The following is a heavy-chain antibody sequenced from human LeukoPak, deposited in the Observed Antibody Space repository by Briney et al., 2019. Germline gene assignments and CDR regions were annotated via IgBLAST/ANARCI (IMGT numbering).Heavy chain of an antibody. CDR1: GGSISSTTYY. CDR3: VRGSTLRHYQY. D-gene: IGHD3-16*01. Sequence: SETLSLTCTVSGGSISSTTYYWGWIRRPPGKGLEWIGSIYYSGSTCYNPSLKSRVTVSVDTSKNQFSLNLSSVTAADTAVYYCVRGSTLRHYQYWGQGTLVTVSS. V-gene: IGHV4-39*01. J-gene: IGHJ4*02. CDR2: IYYSGST.